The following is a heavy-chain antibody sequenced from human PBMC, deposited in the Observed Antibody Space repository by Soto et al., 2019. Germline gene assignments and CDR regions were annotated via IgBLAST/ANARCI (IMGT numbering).Heavy chain of an antibody. V-gene: IGHV4-34*01. CDR2: INHSGST. D-gene: IGHD6-6*01. CDR1: GGSFSGYY. CDR3: ARARLAARPHYYYYYGMDV. Sequence: LSLTCAVYGGSFSGYYWSWIRQPPGKGLEWIGEINHSGSTNYNPSLKSRVTISVDTSKNQFSLKLSSVTAADTAVYYCARARLAARPHYYYYYGMDVWGQGTTVTVSS. J-gene: IGHJ6*02.